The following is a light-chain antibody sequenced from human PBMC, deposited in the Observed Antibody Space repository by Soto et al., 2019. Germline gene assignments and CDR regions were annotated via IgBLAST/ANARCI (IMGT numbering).Light chain of an antibody. CDR3: QQHNEWPTT. J-gene: IGKJ1*01. CDR2: GAS. V-gene: IGKV3-15*01. Sequence: EIVMTQSPATLSVSPGERVTLFCRASQSISFNLAWYQRKPGQTPRLLFSGASTRATGVPARFSGSGSGTEFTLSISSLQSEDFAVYYCQQHNEWPTTFGQGTKWIS. CDR1: QSISFN.